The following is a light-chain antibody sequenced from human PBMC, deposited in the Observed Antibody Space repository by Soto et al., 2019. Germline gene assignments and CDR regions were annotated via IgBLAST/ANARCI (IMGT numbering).Light chain of an antibody. CDR2: GAS. Sequence: ILLTQSPDTLSLSAGDRATLSCRASQRVSSSYLAWYQQKPGQAPRLLIYGASTRATDVPARFSGSGSGTEFTLSISGLRSEDFAVYYCQEYDNWRPWTFCQGTKVNIK. J-gene: IGKJ1*01. V-gene: IGKV3-15*01. CDR3: QEYDNWRPWT. CDR1: QRVSSSY.